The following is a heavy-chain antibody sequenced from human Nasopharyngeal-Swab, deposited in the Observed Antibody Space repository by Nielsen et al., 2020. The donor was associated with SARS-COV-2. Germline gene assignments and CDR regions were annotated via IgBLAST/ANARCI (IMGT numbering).Heavy chain of an antibody. J-gene: IGHJ3*02. CDR3: AKDVQGDGYSLCDI. V-gene: IGHV3-53*01. Sequence: GGSLRLSCAASGFTVSRNHMNWVRQAPGKGLEWVSVVYVNGTTSYADSVKGRFTISRDSSRNTLYLQMNGLIAGDTAVYFCAKDVQGDGYSLCDIWGQGTMVTVSS. D-gene: IGHD5-24*01. CDR2: VYVNGTT. CDR1: GFTVSRNH.